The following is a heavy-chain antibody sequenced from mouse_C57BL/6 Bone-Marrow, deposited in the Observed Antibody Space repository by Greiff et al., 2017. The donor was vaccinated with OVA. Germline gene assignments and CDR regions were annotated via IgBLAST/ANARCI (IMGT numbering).Heavy chain of an antibody. CDR2: INPSSGYT. V-gene: IGHV1-4*01. CDR1: GYTFTSYT. J-gene: IGHJ1*03. Sequence: QVQLQQSGADLARPGASVKMSCKASGYTFTSYTMHWVKQRPGQGLEWIGYINPSSGYTKYNQKFQDKATLTADKSSSTAYMQLSSLTSEDSAVYYCASDGKNYSASSDWYFDVWGTGTTVTVSA. CDR3: ASDGKNYSASSDWYFDV. D-gene: IGHD1-1*01.